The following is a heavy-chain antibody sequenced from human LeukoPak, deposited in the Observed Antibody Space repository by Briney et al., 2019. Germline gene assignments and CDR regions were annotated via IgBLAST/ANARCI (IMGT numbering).Heavy chain of an antibody. CDR3: AREYTTSSTSFDQ. CDR1: GGSLSGHF. J-gene: IGHJ4*02. CDR2: IKHTGYT. Sequence: SETLSLTCSVFGGSLSGHFWSWIRQSPGKGLEWIGEIKHTGYTNYNPSLKSRVTISVDTSKNQFSLKLTSVTAADTAVYYCAREYTTSSTSFDQWGQGTLVTVSS. D-gene: IGHD6-6*01. V-gene: IGHV4-34*01.